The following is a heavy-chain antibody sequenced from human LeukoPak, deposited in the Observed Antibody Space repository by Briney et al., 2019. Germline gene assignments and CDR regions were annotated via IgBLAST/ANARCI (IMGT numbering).Heavy chain of an antibody. CDR1: GGTFSSYA. V-gene: IGHV1-69*13. CDR3: ARESVDFWSGYRLYYFDY. J-gene: IGHJ4*02. Sequence: ASVKVSCKASGGTFSSYAISWVRQAPGQGLEWMGGIIPISGTANYAQKFQGRVTITADESTSTAYMELSSLRSEDTAVYYCARESVDFWSGYRLYYFDYWGQGTLVTVSS. CDR2: IIPISGTA. D-gene: IGHD3-3*01.